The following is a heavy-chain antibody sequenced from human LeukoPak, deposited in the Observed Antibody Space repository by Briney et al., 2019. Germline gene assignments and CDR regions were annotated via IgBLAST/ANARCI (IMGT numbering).Heavy chain of an antibody. V-gene: IGHV1-2*02. D-gene: IGHD4-17*01. CDR3: ARDYFDYGDSRGYYYYMDV. Sequence: ASVKVSCKASGYTFTGYYMHWVRQAPGQGLEWIGWINPNSGGTNYAQKFQGRVTMTRDTSISTAYMELSRLRSDDTAVYYCARDYFDYGDSRGYYYYMDVWGKGTTVTISS. J-gene: IGHJ6*03. CDR1: GYTFTGYY. CDR2: INPNSGGT.